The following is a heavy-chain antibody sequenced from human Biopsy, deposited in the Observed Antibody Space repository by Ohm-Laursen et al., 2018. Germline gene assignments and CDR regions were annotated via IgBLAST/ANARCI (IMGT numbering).Heavy chain of an antibody. V-gene: IGHV3-23*01. CDR2: ISGSGGST. CDR1: GGSISNNNYY. CDR3: ARGGQGGFLEWLFIG. Sequence: ETLSLTCTVSGGSISNNNYYWGWIRQPPGKGLEWVSGISGSGGSTYYADSVKGRFTISRDNSKNTLYLQMNSLRAEDTALYYCARGGQGGFLEWLFIGWGQGTLVTVSS. J-gene: IGHJ4*02. D-gene: IGHD3-3*01.